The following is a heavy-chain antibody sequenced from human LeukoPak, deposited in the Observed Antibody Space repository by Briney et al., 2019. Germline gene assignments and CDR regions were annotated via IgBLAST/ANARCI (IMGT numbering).Heavy chain of an antibody. Sequence: PGGSLRLSCVASGFSVSSNYMSWVRQAPGKGLEWVSVIYSGGSTYYGDSVKGRFTISRDNSKNTLYLQMNSLRAEDAAIYYCAKELHTFIAYYMDVWGKGTTVTVSS. V-gene: IGHV3-53*01. J-gene: IGHJ6*03. CDR1: GFSVSSNY. CDR2: IYSGGST. D-gene: IGHD3-16*02. CDR3: AKELHTFIAYYMDV.